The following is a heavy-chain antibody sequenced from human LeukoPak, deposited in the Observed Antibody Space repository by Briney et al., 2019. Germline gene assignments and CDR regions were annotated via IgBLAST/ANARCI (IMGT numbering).Heavy chain of an antibody. V-gene: IGHV3-53*01. D-gene: IGHD6-6*01. J-gene: IGHJ6*03. CDR3: AREVAARPNYYYYYMDV. CDR2: GGST. Sequence: GGSTYYADSVKRPFTISRDNSKNTLYLQMNSLRAEDTAVYYCAREVAARPNYYYYYMDVWGKGTTVXV.